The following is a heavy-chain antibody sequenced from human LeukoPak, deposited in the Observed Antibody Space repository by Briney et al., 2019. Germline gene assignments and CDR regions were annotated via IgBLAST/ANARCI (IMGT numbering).Heavy chain of an antibody. CDR1: GFTFSSYT. D-gene: IGHD3-16*01. V-gene: IGHV3-21*01. CDR2: ISRSSIYK. Sequence: GGSLRLSCAASGFTFSSYTMTWVRQAPGRGLEWVSSISRSSIYKYYADSLKGRFTISRDNAKNSLYLQMNSLRAEDTAVYYCARGPPVLSLYYMDVWGKGTTVTVSS. CDR3: ARGPPVLSLYYMDV. J-gene: IGHJ6*03.